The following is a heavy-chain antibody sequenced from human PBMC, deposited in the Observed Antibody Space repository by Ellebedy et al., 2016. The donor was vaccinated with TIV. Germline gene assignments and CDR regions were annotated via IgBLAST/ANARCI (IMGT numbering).Heavy chain of an antibody. J-gene: IGHJ4*02. V-gene: IGHV3-48*02. Sequence: GESLKISCAASGSTFGLYNMNWVRQAPGKGLEWVSFISGTGAIFQADSVKGRFTISRDNARNSLYLQMNRLREEDTAVYYCARDSAIQYDHWGQGTLVTVSS. CDR2: ISGTGAI. CDR3: ARDSAIQYDH. D-gene: IGHD3-10*01. CDR1: GSTFGLYN.